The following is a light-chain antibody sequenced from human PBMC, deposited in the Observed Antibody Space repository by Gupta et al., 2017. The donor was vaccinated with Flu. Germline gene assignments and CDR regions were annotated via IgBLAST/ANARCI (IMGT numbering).Light chain of an antibody. J-gene: IGKJ1*01. CDR1: QNVITW. V-gene: IGKV1-5*03. CDR2: EAS. Sequence: DIQMTQSPSTLSASVGDRVTITCRASQNVITWLAWYQHKPGKAPNLLIYEASNLHSGVPSRFGGSGSGTEFTLTISSLQPDDFATYYCQQDDSYSRTFGQGTKVEI. CDR3: QQDDSYSRT.